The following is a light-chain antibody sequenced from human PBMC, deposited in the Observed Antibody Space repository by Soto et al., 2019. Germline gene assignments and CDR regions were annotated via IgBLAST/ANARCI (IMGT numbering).Light chain of an antibody. CDR2: EGS. CDR1: NSDVGSYNL. J-gene: IGLJ2*01. CDR3: CSYADGSNFVL. Sequence: QSVLTQPASVSGSPGQSITISCTGTNSDVGSYNLVSWYQQHPGKAPKLMVYEGSKRPSGVSHRFSGSKSGNTASLTISGLQAEDEADYYCCSYADGSNFVLFGGWTKLTVL. V-gene: IGLV2-23*03.